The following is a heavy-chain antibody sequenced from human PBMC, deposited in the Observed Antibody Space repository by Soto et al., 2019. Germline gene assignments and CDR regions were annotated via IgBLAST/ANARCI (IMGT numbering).Heavy chain of an antibody. Sequence: QVQLVQSGAEVKKPGSSVKVSCKASGGTFSSYAISWVRQAPGQGLEWMGGIIPIFGTANYAQKFQGRVTITADESTSTAYMELSSRRSEDTAVYYCARAVLDSSGYYYSYYYGMDVWGQGTTVTVSS. D-gene: IGHD3-22*01. J-gene: IGHJ6*02. CDR1: GGTFSSYA. CDR3: ARAVLDSSGYYYSYYYGMDV. CDR2: IIPIFGTA. V-gene: IGHV1-69*01.